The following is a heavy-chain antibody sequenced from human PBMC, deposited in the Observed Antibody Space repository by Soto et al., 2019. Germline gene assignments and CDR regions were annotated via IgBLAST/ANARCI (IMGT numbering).Heavy chain of an antibody. D-gene: IGHD1-26*01. CDR1: GFTFSSYE. Sequence: GGSLRLSCAASGFTFSSYEMNWVRQAPGKGLEWVSYISSSGSPIYYADSVKGRFTISRDNAKNSLYLQMNSLRAEDTAVYYCARALPEDFDYRGQGTLVTVSS. V-gene: IGHV3-48*03. CDR2: ISSSGSPI. J-gene: IGHJ4*02. CDR3: ARALPEDFDY.